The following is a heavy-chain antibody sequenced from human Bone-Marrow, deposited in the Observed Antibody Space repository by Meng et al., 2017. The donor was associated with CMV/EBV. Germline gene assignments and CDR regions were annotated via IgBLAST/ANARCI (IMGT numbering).Heavy chain of an antibody. CDR2: IVVGSGNT. CDR3: ARPLEKYYYYGMDV. CDR1: GFTFTSSA. V-gene: IGHV1-58*01. D-gene: IGHD3-3*01. J-gene: IGHJ6*02. Sequence: SVKVSCKASGFTFTSSAVQWVRQARGQRLEWIGWIVVGSGNTNYAQKFQERVTITRDMSTSTAYMELSSLRSEDTAVYYCARPLEKYYYYGMDVWGQGTTVTVSS.